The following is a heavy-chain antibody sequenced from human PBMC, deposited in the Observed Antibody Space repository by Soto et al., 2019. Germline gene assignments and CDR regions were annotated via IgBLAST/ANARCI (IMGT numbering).Heavy chain of an antibody. CDR1: GGSLNNYN. Sequence: QVQLQESGPGLVRPSETLSLTCTVSGGSLNNYNWNWIRQSAGKVLEWIGRIYSSGKTYYNPSLNSRVTLSLDTFNTQISLEVTSVTAAGTAMYYCARERTYQMFGDDALDIWGLGTMVTVSS. D-gene: IGHD2-2*01. CDR3: ARERTYQMFGDDALDI. CDR2: IYSSGKT. V-gene: IGHV4-4*07. J-gene: IGHJ3*02.